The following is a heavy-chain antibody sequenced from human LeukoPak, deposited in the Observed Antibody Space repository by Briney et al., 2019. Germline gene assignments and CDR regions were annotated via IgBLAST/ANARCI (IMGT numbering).Heavy chain of an antibody. Sequence: SETLSLTCSVSGVSISSSSYHWGWIRQPPGKGLEWIASIYYSGSTYYSPSLKSRVTISVDTSKNQFSLKMSSVIAADTAVYYCASLLTYLDYWGQGTLVTVSS. V-gene: IGHV4-39*01. D-gene: IGHD3-9*01. CDR1: GVSISSSSYH. CDR2: IYYSGST. J-gene: IGHJ4*02. CDR3: ASLLTYLDY.